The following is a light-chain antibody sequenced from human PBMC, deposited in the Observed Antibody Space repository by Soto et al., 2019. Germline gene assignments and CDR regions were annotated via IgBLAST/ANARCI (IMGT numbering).Light chain of an antibody. J-gene: IGKJ1*01. Sequence: DIQMTQSPSTLSASVGDIVTITCRASQSISSWLAWYQQKPGKAPKLLIYKASGLESGVPSRFSGSGSGTEFTLTISSLQPDDFATYYCQQYNSYPWTFGQGTKVEIK. CDR1: QSISSW. V-gene: IGKV1-5*03. CDR2: KAS. CDR3: QQYNSYPWT.